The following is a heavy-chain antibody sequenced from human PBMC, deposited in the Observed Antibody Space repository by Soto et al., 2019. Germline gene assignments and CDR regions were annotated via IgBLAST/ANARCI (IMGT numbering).Heavy chain of an antibody. V-gene: IGHV4-39*01. Sequence: PSETLSLTCTVSGGSISSSSYYWGWIRQPPGKGLERIGSIYYSGSTYYNPSLKSRVTISVDTSKNQFSLKLSSVTAADTAVYYCARHHFGGRGGYQLLSYYYYYGMDVWGQGTTVTVSS. CDR1: GGSISSSSYY. D-gene: IGHD2-2*01. J-gene: IGHJ6*02. CDR2: IYYSGST. CDR3: ARHHFGGRGGYQLLSYYYYYGMDV.